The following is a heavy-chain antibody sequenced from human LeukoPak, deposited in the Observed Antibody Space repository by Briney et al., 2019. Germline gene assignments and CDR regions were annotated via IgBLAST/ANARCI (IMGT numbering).Heavy chain of an antibody. V-gene: IGHV1-18*01. Sequence: GASVKVSCKASGYTFTSYGISWVRQAPGQGLEWMGWISAYNGNTNYAQKLQGRVAMTTDTSTSTAYMELRSLRSDDTAVYYCAREDYSNYEYGMDVWGQGTTVTVSS. D-gene: IGHD4-11*01. CDR1: GYTFTSYG. J-gene: IGHJ6*02. CDR2: ISAYNGNT. CDR3: AREDYSNYEYGMDV.